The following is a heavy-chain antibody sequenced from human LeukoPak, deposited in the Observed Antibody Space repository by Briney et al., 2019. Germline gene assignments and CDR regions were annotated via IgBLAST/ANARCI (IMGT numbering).Heavy chain of an antibody. D-gene: IGHD3-10*01. CDR1: GFTFSSYS. V-gene: IGHV3-21*01. CDR2: ISSSSSYI. J-gene: IGHJ4*02. CDR3: ARGLPITMVRGVINY. Sequence: GGSLRLSCAASGFTFSSYSMNWVRQAPGKGLEWVSSISSSSSYIYYADSVKGRFTISGDNAKNSLYLQMNSLRAEGTAVYYCARGLPITMVRGVINYWGQGTLVTVSS.